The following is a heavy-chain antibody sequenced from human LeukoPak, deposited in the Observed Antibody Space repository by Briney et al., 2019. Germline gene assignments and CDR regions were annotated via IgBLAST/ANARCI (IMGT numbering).Heavy chain of an antibody. CDR3: ARVRGELIPFYYFDY. D-gene: IGHD3-10*01. CDR1: GYTFTSYG. Sequence: GASVKVSCKASGYTFTSYGISWVRQAPGQGLEWMGWISAYNGNTNYAQKLQGRVTMTTDTSTSTAYMELRSLRSDDTAVYYCARVRGELIPFYYFDYWGQGTLVTVSS. V-gene: IGHV1-18*01. CDR2: ISAYNGNT. J-gene: IGHJ4*02.